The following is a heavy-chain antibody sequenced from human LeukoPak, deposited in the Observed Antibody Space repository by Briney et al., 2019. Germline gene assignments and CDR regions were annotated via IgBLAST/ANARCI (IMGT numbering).Heavy chain of an antibody. D-gene: IGHD6-25*01. V-gene: IGHV3-21*04. Sequence: GGSLRLSCAAPGFTFSSYSMNWVRQAPGKGLEWVSSISSSSSYIYYADSVKGRFTISRDNAKNSLYLQMNSLRAEDTAVYYCAVSRAAYYFDYWGQGTLVTVSS. CDR2: ISSSSSYI. J-gene: IGHJ4*02. CDR1: GFTFSSYS. CDR3: AVSRAAYYFDY.